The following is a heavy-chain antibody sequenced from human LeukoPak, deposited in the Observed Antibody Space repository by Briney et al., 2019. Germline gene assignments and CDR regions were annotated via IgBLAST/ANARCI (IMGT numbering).Heavy chain of an antibody. CDR2: FDPEDGET. D-gene: IGHD7-27*01. CDR3: TITGADFDY. V-gene: IGHV1-24*01. J-gene: IGHJ4*02. Sequence: ASVKVSCKVSGYTLTGLSMHWVRQAPGKGLEWMGGFDPEDGETIYTQNFQGRVTMTEDTSTDTGHMELSSLRSEDTAVYYCTITGADFDYWGQGTLVTVSS. CDR1: GYTLTGLS.